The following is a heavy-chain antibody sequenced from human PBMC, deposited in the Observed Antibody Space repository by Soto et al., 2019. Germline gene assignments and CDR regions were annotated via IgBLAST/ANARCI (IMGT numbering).Heavy chain of an antibody. CDR1: GYTFTSYA. D-gene: IGHD6-19*01. CDR3: ARDSGWYSSEYFQH. J-gene: IGHJ1*01. Sequence: ASVKVSCKAFGYTFTSYAMHWVRQAPGQRLEWMGWINPGNGNTKYSQRFQGRVTITRDTSASTAYMELSSLRSEDTAVYYCARDSGWYSSEYFQHWGQGTLVTVSS. CDR2: INPGNGNT. V-gene: IGHV1-3*01.